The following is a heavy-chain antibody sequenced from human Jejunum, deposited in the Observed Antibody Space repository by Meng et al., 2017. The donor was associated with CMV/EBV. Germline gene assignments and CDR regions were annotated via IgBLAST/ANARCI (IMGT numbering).Heavy chain of an antibody. Sequence: YYWGWIRQPPGKGLERIGTIYYSGTTYYNPALKSRITMSVDTSKNQFSLKLSSVTAADTAVYYCARQPEDFCNSIDCYHQPFDSWGQGALVTVSS. CDR3: ARQPEDFCNSIDCYHQPFDS. D-gene: IGHD2/OR15-2a*01. J-gene: IGHJ4*02. CDR2: IYYSGTT. V-gene: IGHV4-39*01. CDR1: YY.